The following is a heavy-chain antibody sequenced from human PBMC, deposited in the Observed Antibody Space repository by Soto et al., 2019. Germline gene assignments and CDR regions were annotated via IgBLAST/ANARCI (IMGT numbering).Heavy chain of an antibody. V-gene: IGHV3-30-3*01. CDR1: GFTFSSYA. J-gene: IGHJ2*01. Sequence: QVQLVESGGGVVQPGRSLRLSCAASGFTFSSYAMHWVRQAPGKGLEWVAVISYDGSNKYYADSVKGRFTISRDNSKNTLYLQMNSLRAEDTALYYCAREFKYCGGDCSDYWYFDLWGRGTLVTVSS. CDR3: AREFKYCGGDCSDYWYFDL. CDR2: ISYDGSNK. D-gene: IGHD2-21*02.